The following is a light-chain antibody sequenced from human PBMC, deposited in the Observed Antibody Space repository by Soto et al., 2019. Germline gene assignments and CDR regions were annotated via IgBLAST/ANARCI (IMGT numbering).Light chain of an antibody. Sequence: IVRTQSPATLSVSLGGRSTLAFRSIQSVSSNLAWYQQKPGQSPRLLIYGASSRATGIPDRFSGSGSGTDFTLTISRLEPEDFAVYYCQQYGSSPRTFGQGTKVDIK. CDR1: QSVSSN. J-gene: IGKJ1*01. CDR3: QQYGSSPRT. CDR2: GAS. V-gene: IGKV3-20*01.